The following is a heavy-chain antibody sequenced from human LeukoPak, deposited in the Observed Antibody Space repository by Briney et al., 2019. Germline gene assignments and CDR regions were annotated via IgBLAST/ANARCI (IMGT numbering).Heavy chain of an antibody. V-gene: IGHV3-21*01. D-gene: IGHD2-2*01. CDR3: ARVGLVPAAPYYYYGMDV. CDR2: ISSSSSYI. Sequence: GGSLRLSCAASGFTFSSYSMNWVRQAPGKGLEWVSSISSSSSYIYYADSVKGRFTISRDNATNSLYLQMNSLRAEDTAVYYCARVGLVPAAPYYYYGMDVWGQGTTVTVSS. J-gene: IGHJ6*02. CDR1: GFTFSSYS.